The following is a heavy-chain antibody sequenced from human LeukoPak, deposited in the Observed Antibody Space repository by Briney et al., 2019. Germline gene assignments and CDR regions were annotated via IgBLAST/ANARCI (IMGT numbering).Heavy chain of an antibody. Sequence: PSETLSLTCTVSGGSISSYYWSWLRQPPGKGLEWIGYIYYSGSTNYNPSLKSRVTISVDTSKIQFSLRLTSVTAADTAVYYCARVGVVVPAAMSYSYYYAMDVWGQGTTVTVSS. CDR3: ARVGVVVPAAMSYSYYYAMDV. D-gene: IGHD2-2*01. J-gene: IGHJ6*02. V-gene: IGHV4-59*08. CDR1: GGSISSYY. CDR2: IYYSGST.